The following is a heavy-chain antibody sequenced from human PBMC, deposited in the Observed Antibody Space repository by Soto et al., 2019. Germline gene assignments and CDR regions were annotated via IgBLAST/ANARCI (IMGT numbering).Heavy chain of an antibody. CDR3: ARDRGRGYCSGGSCYSDAFDI. D-gene: IGHD2-15*01. Sequence: QLQLQESGSGLVKPSQTLSLTCAVSGGSIRSGGYSWSWIRQPPGKGLEWIGYIYHSGSTYYNPYLKSRVTISVDRSKNQFSLKLSSVTAADTAVYYCARDRGRGYCSGGSCYSDAFDIWGQGTMVTVSS. CDR1: GGSIRSGGYS. J-gene: IGHJ3*02. CDR2: IYHSGST. V-gene: IGHV4-30-2*01.